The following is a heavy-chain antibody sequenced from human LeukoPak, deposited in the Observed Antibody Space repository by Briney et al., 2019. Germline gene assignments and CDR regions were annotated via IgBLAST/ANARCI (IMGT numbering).Heavy chain of an antibody. CDR2: IGYDGRNK. CDR3: ARGGITIFGVLGY. V-gene: IGHV3-30*02. CDR1: GFTFSSYG. Sequence: GGSLRLSCAASGFTFSSYGIHWVRQAPGKGLEWVTFIGYDGRNKYYADSVKGRFTISRDNSKNTLYLQMNSLRAEDTAVYYCARGGITIFGVLGYWGQGTLVTVSS. D-gene: IGHD3-3*01. J-gene: IGHJ4*02.